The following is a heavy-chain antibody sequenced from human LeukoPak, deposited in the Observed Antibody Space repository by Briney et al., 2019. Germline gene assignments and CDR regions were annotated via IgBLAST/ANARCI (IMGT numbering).Heavy chain of an antibody. Sequence: GESLKISCKGSGYSFTSYWIGWVRQMSGKGLEWMGILYPFDSDTRYSPSSQGQVTISPDKPISTAYLKWSSLKASDTAMYYCARRSGSYYGVNYYGMDVWGQGTTVTVSS. CDR3: ARRSGSYYGVNYYGMDV. J-gene: IGHJ6*02. CDR1: GYSFTSYW. D-gene: IGHD1-26*01. CDR2: LYPFDSDT. V-gene: IGHV5-51*01.